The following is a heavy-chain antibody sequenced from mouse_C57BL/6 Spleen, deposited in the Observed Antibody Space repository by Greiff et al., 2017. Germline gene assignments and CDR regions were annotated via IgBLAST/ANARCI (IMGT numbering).Heavy chain of an antibody. CDR3: ARDQGISRDYFDY. D-gene: IGHD1-3*01. CDR2: ISYDGSN. CDR1: GYSITSGYY. Sequence: VQLQQSGPGLVKPSQSLSLTCSVTGYSITSGYYWNWIRQFPGNKLEWMGYISYDGSNNYNPSLKNRISITRDTSKNQFFLKLNSVTTEDTATYYCARDQGISRDYFDYWGQGTTLTVSS. J-gene: IGHJ2*01. V-gene: IGHV3-6*01.